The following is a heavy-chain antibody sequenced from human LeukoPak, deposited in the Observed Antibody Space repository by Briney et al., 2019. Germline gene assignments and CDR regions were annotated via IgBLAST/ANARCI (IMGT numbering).Heavy chain of an antibody. D-gene: IGHD5-12*01. CDR2: ISSSSSTI. CDR3: ARVPGVKRWGYIDY. J-gene: IGHJ4*02. V-gene: IGHV3-48*01. CDR1: GFTFSSYS. Sequence: PGGSLRLSCAACGFTFSSYSMNWVRQAPGKGLEWVSYISSSSSTIYYADSVKGRFTISRDNAKNSLYLQMNSLRAEDTAVYYCARVPGVKRWGYIDYWGQGTLVTVSS.